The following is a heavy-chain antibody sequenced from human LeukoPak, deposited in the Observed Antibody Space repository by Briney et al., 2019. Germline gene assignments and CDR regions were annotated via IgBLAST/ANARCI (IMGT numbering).Heavy chain of an antibody. CDR2: ISGSGGST. J-gene: IGHJ4*02. D-gene: IGHD3-10*01. CDR1: GFTFSSYA. Sequence: PGGSLRLSCAASGFTFSSYAMSWVRQAPGKGLEWVSAISGSGGSTYYADSVKGRFTISRDNSKNTLYLQMNSLRAEDTAVYYCAKGPPGVCYGSGSYSLNYWGQGTLVTVSS. V-gene: IGHV3-23*01. CDR3: AKGPPGVCYGSGSYSLNY.